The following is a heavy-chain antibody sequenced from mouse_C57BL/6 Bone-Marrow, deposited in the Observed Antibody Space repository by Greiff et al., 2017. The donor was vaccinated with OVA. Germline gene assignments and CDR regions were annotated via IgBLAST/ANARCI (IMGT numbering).Heavy chain of an antibody. D-gene: IGHD1-1*01. V-gene: IGHV5-12*01. Sequence: EVKLMESGGGLVQPGGSLKLSCAASGFTFSDYYMYWVRQTPEKRLEWVAYISNGGGSTYYPDTVKGRFTISRDKAKNTLYLQMSRLKSEDTAMYYCARGSRGYFDVWGTGTTVTVSS. J-gene: IGHJ1*03. CDR3: ARGSRGYFDV. CDR1: GFTFSDYY. CDR2: ISNGGGST.